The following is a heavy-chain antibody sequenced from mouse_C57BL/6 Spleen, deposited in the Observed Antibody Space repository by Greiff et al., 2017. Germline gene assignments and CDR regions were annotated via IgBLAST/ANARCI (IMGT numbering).Heavy chain of an antibody. Sequence: QVQLQQPGAELVKPGASVKLSCKASGYTFTSYWMHWVKQRPGQGLEWIGMIHPNSGSTNYNEKFKSKATLTVDKSSSTAYMQLSSLTSEDSAVYYWARREYGSNYYYAMDYWGQGTSVTVSS. J-gene: IGHJ4*01. CDR1: GYTFTSYW. CDR3: ARREYGSNYYYAMDY. V-gene: IGHV1-64*01. CDR2: IHPNSGST. D-gene: IGHD1-1*01.